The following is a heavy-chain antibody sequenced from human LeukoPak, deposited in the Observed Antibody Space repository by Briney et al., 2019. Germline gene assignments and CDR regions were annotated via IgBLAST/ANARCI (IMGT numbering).Heavy chain of an antibody. CDR1: GFTFSSYA. Sequence: GGSLRLSCAASGFTFSSYAMSWVRQAPGKGLEWVSAISGSGGSTYYADSVKGRFTISRDNSKNTLYLQMNSLRAEDTAVYYCALTPRDILTGYYKYYFDYWGQGTLVTVSS. D-gene: IGHD3-9*01. CDR3: ALTPRDILTGYYKYYFDY. CDR2: ISGSGGST. J-gene: IGHJ4*02. V-gene: IGHV3-23*01.